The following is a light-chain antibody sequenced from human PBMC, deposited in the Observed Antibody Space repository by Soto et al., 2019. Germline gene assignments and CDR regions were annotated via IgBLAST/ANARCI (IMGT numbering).Light chain of an antibody. V-gene: IGLV2-23*02. J-gene: IGLJ3*02. Sequence: QSALTQPASVSGSPGQSITISCTGTSSDVGSYNLVSWYQQHPGKAPKLIIYELAKRPSGVSDRFSGSKSGNTASLTISGLQAEDEAEYYCCSYAGSRSFEVFGGGTKLTVL. CDR3: CSYAGSRSFEV. CDR1: SSDVGSYNL. CDR2: ELA.